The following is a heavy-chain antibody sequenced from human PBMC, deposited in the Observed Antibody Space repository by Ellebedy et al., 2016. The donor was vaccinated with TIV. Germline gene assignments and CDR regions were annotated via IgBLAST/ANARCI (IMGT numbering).Heavy chain of an antibody. Sequence: SGPTLVKPTETLTLTCTVSGFSLNNARMGVSWVRQPPGKALEWLAHIFSDDDKSYRTSLKSRLTISKDTSKSQVVLTMTNMDPVDTATYYCARIITYYDFWSGYMNWFDPWGQGTQVTVSS. CDR3: ARIITYYDFWSGYMNWFDP. J-gene: IGHJ5*02. V-gene: IGHV2-26*01. CDR2: IFSDDDK. D-gene: IGHD3-3*01. CDR1: GFSLNNARMG.